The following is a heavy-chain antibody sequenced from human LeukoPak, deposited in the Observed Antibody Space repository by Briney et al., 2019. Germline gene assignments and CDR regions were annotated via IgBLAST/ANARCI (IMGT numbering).Heavy chain of an antibody. CDR3: ARGIYDFWSGYFFDY. V-gene: IGHV4-34*01. CDR2: INHSGST. CDR1: GGSFSGYY. D-gene: IGHD3-3*01. J-gene: IGHJ4*02. Sequence: SETLSLTCAVYGGSFSGYYWSWIRQPPGKGLEWIGEINHSGSTNYNPSLKSRFTISVDTSKNQFSLKLSSVTAADTAVYYCARGIYDFWSGYFFDYWGQGTLVTVSS.